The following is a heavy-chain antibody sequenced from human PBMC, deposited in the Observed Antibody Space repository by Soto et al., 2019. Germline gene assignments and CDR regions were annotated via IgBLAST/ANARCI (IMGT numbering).Heavy chain of an antibody. CDR3: AASYCGGDFYLSYFYYYAMDV. CDR1: GGTFSSSS. CDR2: IFPLSGTA. Sequence: QVQLVQSGAEVKKPGSSVKVSCKTSGGTFSSSSINWVRQAPGEGLEWMGGIFPLSGTAKYEQRFQDRDTINADDSTSTAYMELSSLRSEDTAVYYCAASYCGGDFYLSYFYYYAMDVWGHGTAVTVSS. V-gene: IGHV1-69*12. J-gene: IGHJ6*02. D-gene: IGHD2-21*02.